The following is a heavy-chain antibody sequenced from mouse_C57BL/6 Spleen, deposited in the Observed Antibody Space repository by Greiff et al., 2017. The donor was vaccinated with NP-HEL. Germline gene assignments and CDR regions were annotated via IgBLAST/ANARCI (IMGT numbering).Heavy chain of an antibody. J-gene: IGHJ4*01. CDR3: AIWDTTVDYAMDY. CDR1: GYTFTSYW. V-gene: IGHV1-74*01. CDR2: IHPSDSDT. D-gene: IGHD1-1*01. Sequence: QVQLQQPGAELVKPGASVKVSCKASGYTFTSYWMHWVKQRPGQGLEWIGRIHPSDSDTNYNQKLKGKATLTVDKSSSTADMQLSSLTSEDSAVYYCAIWDTTVDYAMDYWGQGTSVTVSS.